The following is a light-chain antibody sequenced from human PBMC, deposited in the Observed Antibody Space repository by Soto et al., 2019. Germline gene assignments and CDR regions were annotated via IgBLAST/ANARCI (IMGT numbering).Light chain of an antibody. Sequence: DIQMTQSPSSLSASVGDRVTITCRASQSISISLNWYQLKPGKAPNLLMYGASYLKSGVPTRFSGSDSGTDFTLTISSLQQKDFPTYYFQQTNTTPEITFGQGTRLYI. J-gene: IGKJ5*01. CDR2: GAS. V-gene: IGKV1-39*01. CDR1: QSISIS. CDR3: QQTNTTPEIT.